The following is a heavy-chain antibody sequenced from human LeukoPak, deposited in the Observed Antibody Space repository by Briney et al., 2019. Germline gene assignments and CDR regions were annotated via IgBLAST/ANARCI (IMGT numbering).Heavy chain of an antibody. V-gene: IGHV6-1*01. CDR2: TYSRSKWYK. CDR1: GDSVSSNNAA. CDR3: ARALDEGDAFDI. Sequence: SQTLSLTCAISGDSVSSNNAAWSWIRQSPARGLEWLGRTYSRSKWYKDYAVSVKGRIIINPDTSKNQSSLQLNSVTPEDTAVYYCARALDEGDAFDIWGQGTIVTVSS. J-gene: IGHJ3*02.